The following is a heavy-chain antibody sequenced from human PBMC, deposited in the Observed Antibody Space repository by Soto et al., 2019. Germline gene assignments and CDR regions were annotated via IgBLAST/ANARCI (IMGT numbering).Heavy chain of an antibody. CDR3: ARDWIDYGDYSATVDY. V-gene: IGHV1-46*01. D-gene: IGHD4-17*01. J-gene: IGHJ4*02. CDR1: GYTFSSYY. CDR2: INPSGGST. Sequence: QVQLVQSGAEGRKPGASVKVSCKASGYTFSSYYMHWVRQAPGRGLEGRGIINPSGGSTRYAQISQGRVTMTRDTSTSTVYMELSSLRYEDTAVYYCARDWIDYGDYSATVDYWGQGTLVTVSS.